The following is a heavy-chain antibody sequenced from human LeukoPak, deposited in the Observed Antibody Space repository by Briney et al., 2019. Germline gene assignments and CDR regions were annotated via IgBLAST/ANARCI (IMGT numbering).Heavy chain of an antibody. V-gene: IGHV1-18*01. J-gene: IGHJ5*02. CDR1: GYTFTSYG. D-gene: IGHD2-2*01. Sequence: ASVKVSCKASGYTFTSYGISWVRQAPGQGLEWMGWISAYNGNTNYAQKLQGRVTMTTDTSTSTAYMELRSLRSDDTAVYYCAIVGVGDCSSTSCFNWFDPWGQGTLVTVSS. CDR3: AIVGVGDCSSTSCFNWFDP. CDR2: ISAYNGNT.